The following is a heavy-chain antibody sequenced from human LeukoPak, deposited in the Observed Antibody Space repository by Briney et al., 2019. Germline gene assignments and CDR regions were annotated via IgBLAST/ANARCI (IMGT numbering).Heavy chain of an antibody. V-gene: IGHV4-38-2*01. Sequence: SETLSLICDVSGYYISTDYYWGWIRQPPGKGLEWIASMYHSGSAYYNPSLRSRVTISVDTSKNQFSLELNSVTAADTAVYYCARGGAVVAVYFDYWGQGTLVTVSS. CDR3: ARGGAVVAVYFDY. CDR2: MYHSGSA. CDR1: GYYISTDYY. J-gene: IGHJ4*02. D-gene: IGHD2-15*01.